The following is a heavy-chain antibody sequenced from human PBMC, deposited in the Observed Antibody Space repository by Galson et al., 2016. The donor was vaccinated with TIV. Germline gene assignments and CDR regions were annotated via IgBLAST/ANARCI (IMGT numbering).Heavy chain of an antibody. CDR3: ARRYTSFSDLDDWFFDL. J-gene: IGHJ2*01. CDR1: GGSISNDDYS. CDR2: IYDNGSA. Sequence: TLSLTCAVSGGSISNDDYSWSWIRQPPGDGLEWIGYIYDNGSAYYSPSLKRRVSISLDKSKNQFSLKLTSVTAADTAIYYCARRYTSFSDLDDWFFDLWGRDTLVTVSS. D-gene: IGHD3-3*01. V-gene: IGHV4-30-2*01.